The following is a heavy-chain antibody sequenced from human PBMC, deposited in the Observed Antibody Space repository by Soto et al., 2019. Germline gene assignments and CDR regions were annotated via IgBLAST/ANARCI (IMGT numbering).Heavy chain of an antibody. V-gene: IGHV3-33*01. CDR1: GFTFSSYG. CDR3: ARDEGEYCSSTRCDRPDH. CDR2: IWYDGSNK. J-gene: IGHJ4*02. D-gene: IGHD2-2*01. Sequence: QVQLVESGGGVVQPGRSLRLSCAASGFTFSSYGMHWVRQAPGKGLEWVAVIWYDGSNKYYADSVKGRFTISRDNFKNTLYLQMNGLGAEDTAVYYCARDEGEYCSSTRCDRPDHWGQGTLVTVSS.